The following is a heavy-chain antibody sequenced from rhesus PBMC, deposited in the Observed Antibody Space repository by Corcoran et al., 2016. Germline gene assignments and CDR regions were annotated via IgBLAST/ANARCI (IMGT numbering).Heavy chain of an antibody. CDR2: LYGKGGST. Sequence: QVQLQESGPAVVKPSATLSLTCAVSGYSISRSNWWTCIRPSPGTGPGWFGGLYGKGGSTEYNPSLKSRVTISKDTSKTQFALKLSSVTAADTAGYYCATTTHCSGVDCYQTFHSWGQGVLVTVSS. CDR1: GYSISRSNW. V-gene: IGHV4-93*01. J-gene: IGHJ4*01. CDR3: ATTTHCSGVDCYQTFHS. D-gene: IGHD2-39*02.